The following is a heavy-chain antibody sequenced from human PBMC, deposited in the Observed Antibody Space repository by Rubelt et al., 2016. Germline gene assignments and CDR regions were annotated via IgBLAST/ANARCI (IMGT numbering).Heavy chain of an antibody. CDR3: ARERDDYGDY. Sequence: QVQLVQSGAEVKKPGASVKVSCKASGYTFTSYGISWVRQAPGQGLEWMGWISAYNGNTNYAQKRQGVVTRPTDTSTSTAYMELRGRRSDDTAVYYCARERDDYGDYWGQGTLVTVSS. V-gene: IGHV1-18*01. CDR2: ISAYNGNT. J-gene: IGHJ4*02. CDR1: GYTFTSYG.